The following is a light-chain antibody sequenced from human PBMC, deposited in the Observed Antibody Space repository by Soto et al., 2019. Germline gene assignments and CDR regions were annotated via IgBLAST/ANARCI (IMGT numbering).Light chain of an antibody. CDR3: QSYDNILGGLV. CDR1: SSNVGARYD. J-gene: IGLJ2*01. Sequence: QSALTQPPSVSGAPGQRVTISCTGSSSNVGARYDVHWYQQVPGAAPKVLIYGNNNRPSGVPDRFSGSKSGTSASLAITGLQAEDEADYYCQSYDNILGGLVFGGGTKLTVL. V-gene: IGLV1-40*01. CDR2: GNN.